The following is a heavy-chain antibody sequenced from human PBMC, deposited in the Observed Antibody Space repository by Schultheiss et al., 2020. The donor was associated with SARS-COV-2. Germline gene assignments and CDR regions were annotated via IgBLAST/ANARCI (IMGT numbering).Heavy chain of an antibody. CDR2: MYYSGST. Sequence: SQTLSLTCAVSGGSISSYYWSWIRQPPGKGLEWIGCMYYSGSTYYNPSLKSRVTISVDTSKNQFSLKLSSVTAADTAVYYCAREGGRQQLAFDYWGQGTLVTVSS. V-gene: IGHV4-59*01. D-gene: IGHD6-13*01. CDR1: GGSISSYY. J-gene: IGHJ4*02. CDR3: AREGGRQQLAFDY.